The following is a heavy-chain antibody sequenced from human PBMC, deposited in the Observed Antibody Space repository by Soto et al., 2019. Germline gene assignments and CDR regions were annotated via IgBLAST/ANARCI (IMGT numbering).Heavy chain of an antibody. Sequence: SETLSLTCTVSGGSISSSSYYWGWIRRPPGKGLEWIGSIYYSGSTYYNPSLKSRVTISVDTSKNQFSLKLSSVTAADTAVYYCASDIYGIYYYYGMDVWGQGTTVTVSS. V-gene: IGHV4-39*01. CDR1: GGSISSSSYY. CDR2: IYYSGST. J-gene: IGHJ6*02. CDR3: ASDIYGIYYYYGMDV. D-gene: IGHD5-18*01.